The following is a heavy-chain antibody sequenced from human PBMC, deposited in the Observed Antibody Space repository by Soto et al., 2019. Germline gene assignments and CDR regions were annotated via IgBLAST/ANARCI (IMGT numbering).Heavy chain of an antibody. D-gene: IGHD1-26*01. V-gene: IGHV3-30*14. CDR3: ARDGYSGRSDGFDV. J-gene: IGHJ3*01. CDR2: ISYDGNSK. Sequence: QMQLVESGGGVVQPGRSLRLSCAASGFTFGAYTMHWVRQAPGKGLEGVEVISYDGNSKRYKAPVKGRFTVSRDNSKSTMYLQMNSLRAEDTAVYYCARDGYSGRSDGFDVWGQGTMVTVSS. CDR1: GFTFGAYT.